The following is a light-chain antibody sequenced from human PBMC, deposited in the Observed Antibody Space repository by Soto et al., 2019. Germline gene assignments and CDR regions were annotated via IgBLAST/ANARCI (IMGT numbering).Light chain of an antibody. J-gene: IGKJ1*01. CDR3: QQYNSFSRT. CDR2: DAS. CDR1: RNVAKW. V-gene: IGKV1-5*02. Sequence: DIQMTQSPPTLSASVGDRVSLFCRASRNVAKWLAWFQQKPGGAPKLLIYDASSLESGVPSRVSGSGSETEFTLTISSLQPDDFATYYCQQYNSFSRTFGQGTKVDIK.